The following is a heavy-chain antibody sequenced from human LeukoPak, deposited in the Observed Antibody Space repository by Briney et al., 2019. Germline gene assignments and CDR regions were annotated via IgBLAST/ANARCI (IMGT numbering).Heavy chain of an antibody. Sequence: GMSLRLSCAASGFRFSSFALHWVRQAPGKGLEWVSITSSDGSDKYYADSMKGRFTISRDNSKNTLYLQMNSLRAEDTAVYYCAQPLPRSPETAAARAFGNWGQGSLVTVSS. J-gene: IGHJ4*02. CDR3: AQPLPRSPETAAARAFGN. CDR1: GFRFSSFA. V-gene: IGHV3-30-3*01. CDR2: TSSDGSDK. D-gene: IGHD6-13*01.